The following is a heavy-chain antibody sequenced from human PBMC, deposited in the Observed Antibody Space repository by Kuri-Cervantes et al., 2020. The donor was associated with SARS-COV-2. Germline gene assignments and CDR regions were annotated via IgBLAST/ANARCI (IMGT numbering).Heavy chain of an antibody. D-gene: IGHD5-18*01. V-gene: IGHV1-2*02. CDR1: GYTFTGYY. CDR2: INPNTGGP. J-gene: IGHJ4*02. CDR3: ARAAMAVYYFDY. Sequence: ASVKVSCKASGYTFTGYYIHWVRQAPGQGLEWMGWINPNTGGPNYAQKFQGRVTMTRDTSTSTAYIELSGLTSDDTAVYYCARAAMAVYYFDYWGQGTLVTVSS.